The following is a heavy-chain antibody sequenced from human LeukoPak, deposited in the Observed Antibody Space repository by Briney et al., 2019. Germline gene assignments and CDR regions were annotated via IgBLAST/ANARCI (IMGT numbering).Heavy chain of an antibody. CDR2: IYPGDSDT. CDR1: GYSFTSYW. CDR3: ARLTYYYGSGSYDVNWFDP. D-gene: IGHD3-10*01. V-gene: IGHV5-51*01. Sequence: GESLRISCKGSGYSFTSYWIGWVRQMPGKGLEWMGIIYPGDSDTRYSPSFQGQVTISADKSISTAYLQWSSLKASDTAMYYCARLTYYYGSGSYDVNWFDPWGQGTLVTVSS. J-gene: IGHJ5*02.